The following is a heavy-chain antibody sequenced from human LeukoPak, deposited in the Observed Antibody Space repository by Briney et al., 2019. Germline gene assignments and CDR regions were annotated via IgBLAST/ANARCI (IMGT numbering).Heavy chain of an antibody. D-gene: IGHD3-9*01. CDR1: GYSISSGYY. CDR2: IYHSGST. Sequence: SETLSLTCTVSGYSISSGYYWGWIRQPPGKGLEWIGSIYHSGSTYYNPSLKSRVTISVDTSKNQFSLKLSSVTAADTAVYYCAREWYYDILTGYRQYFDYWGQGTLVTVSS. CDR3: AREWYYDILTGYRQYFDY. J-gene: IGHJ4*02. V-gene: IGHV4-38-2*02.